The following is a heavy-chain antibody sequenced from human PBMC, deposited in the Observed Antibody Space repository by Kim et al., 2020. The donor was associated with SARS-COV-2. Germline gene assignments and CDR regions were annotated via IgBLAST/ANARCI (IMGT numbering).Heavy chain of an antibody. J-gene: IGHJ4*02. Sequence: PTLKGRVTISVDTSKNQFSLKLSSVTAADTAVYYCASWGFFRGSYSRIDYWGQGTLVTVSS. D-gene: IGHD1-26*01. V-gene: IGHV4-39*07. CDR3: ASWGFFRGSYSRIDY.